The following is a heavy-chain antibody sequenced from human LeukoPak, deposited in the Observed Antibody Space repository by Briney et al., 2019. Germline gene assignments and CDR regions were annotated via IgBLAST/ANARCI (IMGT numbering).Heavy chain of an antibody. D-gene: IGHD1-26*01. V-gene: IGHV3-66*01. CDR3: ARFSGSYLFAFDI. CDR1: GFTVSSNY. CDR2: IYSGGST. Sequence: GGYLRLSCAASGFTVSSNYMSWVRQAPGKRLEWVSVIYSGGSTYYADSVKGRFTISRDNSKNTLYLQMNSLRAEDTAVYYCARFSGSYLFAFDIWGQGTMVTVSS. J-gene: IGHJ3*02.